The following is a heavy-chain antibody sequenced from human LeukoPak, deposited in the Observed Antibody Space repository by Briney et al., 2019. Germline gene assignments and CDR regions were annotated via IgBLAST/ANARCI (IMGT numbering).Heavy chain of an antibody. D-gene: IGHD1-26*01. CDR3: AKDPRGTASGSYSLSHPTNDY. CDR2: LSASGDRT. Sequence: GGSLRLSYAASGFTFSYYAMSWVRQAPGKGLEWVSSLSASGDRTFYVGSVKGRFTISRDNFQNTLYLEMNSLRVEDTAVYYCAKDPRGTASGSYSLSHPTNDYWGQGTLVTVSS. CDR1: GFTFSYYA. J-gene: IGHJ4*02. V-gene: IGHV3-23*01.